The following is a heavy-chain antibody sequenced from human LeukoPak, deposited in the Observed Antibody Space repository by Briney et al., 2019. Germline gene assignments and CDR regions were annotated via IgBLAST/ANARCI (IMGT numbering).Heavy chain of an antibody. V-gene: IGHV1-2*02. Sequence: ASVKVSCKASRDIFTSYYIHWVRQAPGQGLEWMGWINPDSGGTKYAQKFQGRVTMTSDTSISTAYMELTRLRSDDTAVYYGARDRGSSWYVDYWGQGTLVTVSS. CDR1: RDIFTSYY. CDR2: INPDSGGT. J-gene: IGHJ4*02. D-gene: IGHD6-13*01. CDR3: ARDRGSSWYVDY.